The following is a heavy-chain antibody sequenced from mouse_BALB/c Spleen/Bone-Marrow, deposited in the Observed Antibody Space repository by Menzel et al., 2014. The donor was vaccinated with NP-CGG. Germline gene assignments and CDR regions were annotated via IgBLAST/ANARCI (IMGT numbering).Heavy chain of an antibody. CDR1: GFNIKDTY. J-gene: IGHJ4*01. CDR2: IDPASGNT. D-gene: IGHD2-1*01. Sequence: VQLQQSGAELVKPGASVKLSCTASGFNIKDTYMHWVKQRPEQGLDWIGRIDPASGNTKYDPKFQGKATITADTSSNAAYLQLSSLTSEDTAVYYCAREDYGNSYAMDYWGQGTSVTVSS. V-gene: IGHV14-3*02. CDR3: AREDYGNSYAMDY.